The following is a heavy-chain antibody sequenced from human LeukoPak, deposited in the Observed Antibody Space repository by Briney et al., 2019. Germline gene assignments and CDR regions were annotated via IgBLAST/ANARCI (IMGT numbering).Heavy chain of an antibody. J-gene: IGHJ3*02. Sequence: PGGSLRLSCAASGFTFSSYSMNWVRQAPGKGLEWVSSISSSSSYIYYADSVKGRFTISRDNAKNSLYLQMNSLRAEDTAVYYCARGGGSYSEWAFDIWGQGTMVTVSS. CDR2: ISSSSSYI. CDR1: GFTFSSYS. CDR3: ARGGGSYSEWAFDI. V-gene: IGHV3-21*01. D-gene: IGHD1-26*01.